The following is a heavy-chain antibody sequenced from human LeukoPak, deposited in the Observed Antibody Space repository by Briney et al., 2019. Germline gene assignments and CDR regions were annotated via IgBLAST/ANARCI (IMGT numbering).Heavy chain of an antibody. D-gene: IGHD5-18*01. J-gene: IGHJ4*02. CDR2: NHPSDSET. CDR3: ARQTAMGRSGDY. Sequence: GESLKISSKASGYSFTSYWIGWVRQMPGKCLEWMGNNHPSDSETRYTPSFQGQVTISVDKSLTTADLQWNSLKASDTAMYYCARQTAMGRSGDYWGQGTLVTVSS. V-gene: IGHV5-51*01. CDR1: GYSFTSYW.